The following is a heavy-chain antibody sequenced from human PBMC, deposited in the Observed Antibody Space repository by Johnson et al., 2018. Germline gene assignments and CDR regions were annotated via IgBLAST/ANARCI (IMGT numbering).Heavy chain of an antibody. J-gene: IGHJ4*02. Sequence: VQLVQSGGGLVQPGGSLKLSCAASGFTFSGSVIHWVRQAPGKGLEWIAHIRTKTNNYATAYAASVEGIFAVSRDDSKGMAYLRLNNLRIEDTAVYYCTRPPGYYDSDIYSDSWGQGILVTVSS. V-gene: IGHV3-73*01. D-gene: IGHD3-22*01. CDR3: TRPPGYYDSDIYSDS. CDR2: IRTKTNNYAT. CDR1: GFTFSGSV.